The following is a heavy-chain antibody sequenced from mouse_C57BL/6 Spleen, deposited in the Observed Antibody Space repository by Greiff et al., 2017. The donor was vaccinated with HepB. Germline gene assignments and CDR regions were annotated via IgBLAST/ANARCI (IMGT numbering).Heavy chain of an antibody. CDR3: ARDRGYGSSSWFAY. CDR2: ISDGGSYT. J-gene: IGHJ3*01. D-gene: IGHD1-1*01. V-gene: IGHV5-4*01. Sequence: EVKLQESGGGLVKPGGSLKLSCAASGFTFSSYAMSWVRQTPEKRLEWVATISDGGSYTYYPDNVKGRFTISRDNAKNNLYLQMSPLKSEDTAMYYCARDRGYGSSSWFAYWGQGTLVTVSA. CDR1: GFTFSSYA.